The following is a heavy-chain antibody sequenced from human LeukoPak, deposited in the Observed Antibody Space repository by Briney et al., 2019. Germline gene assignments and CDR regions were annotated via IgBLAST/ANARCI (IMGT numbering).Heavy chain of an antibody. CDR1: GYTFTGCY. V-gene: IGHV1-2*02. Sequence: ASVKVSCKASGYTFTGCYMHWVRQAPGQGLEWMGWINPNSGGTNYAQKFQGRVTMTRDTSISTAYMELSRLRSDDTAVYYCARVRSYGYCSSTSCHRGWFDPWGQGTLVTVS. D-gene: IGHD2-2*01. J-gene: IGHJ5*02. CDR2: INPNSGGT. CDR3: ARVRSYGYCSSTSCHRGWFDP.